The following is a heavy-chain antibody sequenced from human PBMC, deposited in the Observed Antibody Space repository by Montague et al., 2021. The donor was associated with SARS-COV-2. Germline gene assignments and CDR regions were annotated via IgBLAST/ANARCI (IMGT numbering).Heavy chain of an antibody. CDR2: IYYTGST. D-gene: IGHD2-8*01. V-gene: IGHV4-59*11. Sequence: SETLSLTCTVSGGSISSHYWTWIRQPPGKGLEWIGYIYYTGSTNYNSSLKSRVAISVDTSKNQFSLSLRSVTAADTALYYCARLPPNGRWYLDLWGRGTQVTVSS. J-gene: IGHJ2*01. CDR3: ARLPPNGRWYLDL. CDR1: GGSISSHY.